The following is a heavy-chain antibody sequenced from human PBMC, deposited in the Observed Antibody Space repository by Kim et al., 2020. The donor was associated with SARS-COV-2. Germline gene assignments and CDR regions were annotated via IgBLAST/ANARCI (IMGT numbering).Heavy chain of an antibody. D-gene: IGHD6-19*01. CDR1: GYTFTRYY. CDR3: ARVPAVYSSGWSYYYYGMDV. V-gene: IGHV1-46*01. CDR2: INPSGGST. Sequence: ASVKVSCKASGYTFTRYYMHWVRQAPGQGLEWMGIINPSGGSTNYAQKFQDRVTMTRDTSTSTVYMELSRLRSEDTAVYYCARVPAVYSSGWSYYYYGMDVWGQGTTVTVSS. J-gene: IGHJ6*02.